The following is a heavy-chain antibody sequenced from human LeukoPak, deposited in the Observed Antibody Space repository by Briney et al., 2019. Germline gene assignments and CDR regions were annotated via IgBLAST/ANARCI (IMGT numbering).Heavy chain of an antibody. CDR2: ISYDGSNK. Sequence: GGSLRLSCAASGFTFSSYAMHWVRQAPGKGLEWVAVISYDGSNKYYADSVKGRFTISRDNSKNTLYLQMNSLRAEDTAVYYCARGTYYYDSSGYRTFDYWGQGILVTVSS. CDR1: GFTFSSYA. V-gene: IGHV3-30-3*01. D-gene: IGHD3-22*01. CDR3: ARGTYYYDSSGYRTFDY. J-gene: IGHJ4*02.